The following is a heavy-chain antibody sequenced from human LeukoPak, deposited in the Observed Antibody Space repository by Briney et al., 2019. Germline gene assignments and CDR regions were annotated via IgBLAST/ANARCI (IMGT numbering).Heavy chain of an antibody. Sequence: ASVKVSCKASGYTFTGYGINWVRQAPGQGLEWMGWISPYNGNTNYAQNLQGRVTMTTDTSTRTAYMEVRGLRSDDTAVYYCARDVAPGTASRDDAFDIWGQGTMVTVSS. CDR2: ISPYNGNT. V-gene: IGHV1-18*01. CDR1: GYTFTGYG. D-gene: IGHD3-10*01. CDR3: ARDVAPGTASRDDAFDI. J-gene: IGHJ3*02.